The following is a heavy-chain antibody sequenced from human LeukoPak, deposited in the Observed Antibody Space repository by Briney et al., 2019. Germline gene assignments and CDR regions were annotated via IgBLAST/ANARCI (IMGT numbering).Heavy chain of an antibody. CDR2: IIPILGIA. D-gene: IGHD2-2*01. V-gene: IGHV1-69*04. CDR1: GGTFSSYA. Sequence: GASVKVSCKASGGTFSSYAISWVRQAPGQGLEWMGRIIPILGIANYAQKFQGRVTITADKSTSTAYMELSSLRSEDTAVYYCARDYVPDFGEVPAATPWDYWGQGTLVTVSS. J-gene: IGHJ4*02. CDR3: ARDYVPDFGEVPAATPWDY.